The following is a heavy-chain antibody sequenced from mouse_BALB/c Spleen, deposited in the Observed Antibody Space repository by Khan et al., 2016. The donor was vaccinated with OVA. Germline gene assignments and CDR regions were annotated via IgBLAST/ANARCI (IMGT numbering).Heavy chain of an antibody. CDR2: ILLGTGNT. D-gene: IGHD2-10*01. V-gene: IGHV1-9*01. CDR1: GYAFRSYW. CDR3: ARPYYADY. Sequence: VQLQESGAELMKPGASVKISCKATGYAFRSYWIEWVKQRTGHGLEWVGEILLGTGNTRYNEKLEGKATFTADTSSNTAYLQLNSLTSEDSAVYYCARPYYADYWGQGTTLTVSS. J-gene: IGHJ2*01.